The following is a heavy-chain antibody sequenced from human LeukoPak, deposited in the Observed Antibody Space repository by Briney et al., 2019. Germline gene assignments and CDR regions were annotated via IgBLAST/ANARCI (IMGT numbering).Heavy chain of an antibody. V-gene: IGHV4-31*03. Sequence: SETLSLTCTVSGGSISSGGYYWSWIRQHPRKGLEWIGYIYYSGSTYYNPSLKSRVTISVDTSKNQFSLKPSSVTAADTAVYYCARSMIVVPEDAFDIWGQGTMVTVSS. D-gene: IGHD3-22*01. CDR2: IYYSGST. J-gene: IGHJ3*02. CDR3: ARSMIVVPEDAFDI. CDR1: GGSISSGGYY.